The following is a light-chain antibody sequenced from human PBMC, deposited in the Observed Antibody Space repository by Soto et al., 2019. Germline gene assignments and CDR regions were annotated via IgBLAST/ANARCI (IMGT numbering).Light chain of an antibody. V-gene: IGKV1-5*01. J-gene: IGKJ1*01. Sequence: DIQMTQSPSTLSASVGDRVTITCRASQSISNLLAWYQQMPGKAPKLLMYDASRLKSGVPSRFSGSGSGTEFTLSISSLQPDDFATYYCQQYNSYSSWTF. CDR1: QSISNL. CDR3: QQYNSYSSWT. CDR2: DAS.